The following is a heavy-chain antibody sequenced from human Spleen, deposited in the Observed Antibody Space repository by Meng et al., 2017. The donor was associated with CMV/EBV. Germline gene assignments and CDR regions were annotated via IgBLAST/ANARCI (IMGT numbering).Heavy chain of an antibody. CDR2: IQYDGNTK. CDR1: GFTFRDYG. J-gene: IGHJ4*02. D-gene: IGHD3-10*01. Sequence: GESLKISCAASGFTFRDYGMHWVRQAPGKGLEWVTSIQYDGNTKYYVDSVKGRFTISRDNSKKTLYLQMNSLRGEDTALYFCAKDRSRLWFAEPDYWGQGTLVTVSS. V-gene: IGHV3-30*02. CDR3: AKDRSRLWFAEPDY.